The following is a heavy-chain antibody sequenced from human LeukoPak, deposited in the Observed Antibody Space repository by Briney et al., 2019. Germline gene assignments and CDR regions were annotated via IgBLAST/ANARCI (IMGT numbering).Heavy chain of an antibody. V-gene: IGHV3-53*01. J-gene: IGHJ4*02. CDR3: ARDPYGDYGNDY. Sequence: GGSLRLSCAASGFTVSSNYMSWVRQAPGKGLEWVSVIYSGGSTYYADSVKGRFTISRDNSKNTLYLQMNSLRAEDTAVYYCARDPYGDYGNDYWGQGTLVNVSS. CDR2: IYSGGST. D-gene: IGHD4-17*01. CDR1: GFTVSSNY.